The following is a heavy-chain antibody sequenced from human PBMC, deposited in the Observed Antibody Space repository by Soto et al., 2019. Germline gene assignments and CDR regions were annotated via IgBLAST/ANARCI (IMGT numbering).Heavy chain of an antibody. CDR2: IRSKPYDGTT. J-gene: IGHJ4*02. D-gene: IGHD3-9*01. CDR1: GFTFCDYA. CDR3: TRAVLLRHSDWCFDS. Sequence: GGSQRLSCTASGFTFCDYALSWFRQAPGKGLEWIGFIRSKPYDGTTEYAASVKGRFTISRDDSKSIAYLQVNSLKTEDTAVYYCTRAVLLRHSDWCFDSWGQGAQVTVSS. V-gene: IGHV3-49*03.